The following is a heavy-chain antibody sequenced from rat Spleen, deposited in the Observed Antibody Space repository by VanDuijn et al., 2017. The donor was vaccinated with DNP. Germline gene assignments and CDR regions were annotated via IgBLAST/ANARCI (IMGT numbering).Heavy chain of an antibody. D-gene: IGHD1-11*01. Sequence: EVQLQESGPGLVKPSQSLSLTCSVTGFSITSSHRWNWIRKFPGDKLEWIGHISYSGSTSYNPSLKSRISITRDTSKNQFFLQLNSVTNEDTATYSCARWDYGGYSSWGKGTLVTVSS. CDR1: GFSITSSH. CDR2: ISYSGST. J-gene: IGHJ3*01. V-gene: IGHV3-1*01. CDR3: ARWDYGGYSS.